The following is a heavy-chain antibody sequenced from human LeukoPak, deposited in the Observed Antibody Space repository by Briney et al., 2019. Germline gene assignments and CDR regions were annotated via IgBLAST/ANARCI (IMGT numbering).Heavy chain of an antibody. Sequence: SGTLYLTCAVSGGSISSSNWWSWVRQPPGKGLEWIGEIYHSGSTNYNPSLKSRVTISVDKSKNQFSLKLSSVTAADTAVYYCARGLTDTAMVIYYYYGMDVWGQGTTVTVSS. CDR1: GGSISSSNW. J-gene: IGHJ6*02. CDR2: IYHSGST. CDR3: ARGLTDTAMVIYYYYGMDV. D-gene: IGHD5-18*01. V-gene: IGHV4-4*02.